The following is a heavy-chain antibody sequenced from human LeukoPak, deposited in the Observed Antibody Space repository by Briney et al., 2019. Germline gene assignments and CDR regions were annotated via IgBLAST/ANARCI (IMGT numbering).Heavy chain of an antibody. CDR3: ATYRQVLLPFES. V-gene: IGHV3-48*03. Sequence: GGSLRLSCAASGFTFSSYEMNWVRQAPGKGLEWVSYISSSGSTIYYADSVKGRFTISRDNAKNSLYLQMNSLRAEDTAIYYCATYRQVLLPFESWGQGTLVTVSS. CDR2: ISSSGSTI. J-gene: IGHJ4*02. CDR1: GFTFSSYE. D-gene: IGHD2-8*02.